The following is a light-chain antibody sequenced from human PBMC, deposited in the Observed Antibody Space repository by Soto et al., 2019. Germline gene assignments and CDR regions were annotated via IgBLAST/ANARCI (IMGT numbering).Light chain of an antibody. CDR3: QPYTGPPTT. J-gene: IGKJ5*01. CDR2: GAS. Sequence: EIVSTQSPATLSVSPGERYTLSCMASQSVNSNYLAWCQQRPGQAPRLLIYGASTRAAGITDRFSGSGSGTDFTLTITRLEPEDSAVYFCQPYTGPPTTVGQGTRLEIK. CDR1: QSVNSNY. V-gene: IGKV3-20*01.